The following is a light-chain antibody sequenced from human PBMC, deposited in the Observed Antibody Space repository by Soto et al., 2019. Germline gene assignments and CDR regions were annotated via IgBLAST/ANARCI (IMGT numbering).Light chain of an antibody. J-gene: IGKJ1*01. CDR2: GAS. CDR3: QKYDFDPPAT. CDR1: QGIHNF. Sequence: DIQMTQSPSSLSASVGDSVTITCRASQGIHNFLAWYQQRPGKVPKLLIYGASTLQSGVPSRFSGSGSGTDFTLTISSPQPEDIAPYYCQKYDFDPPATFGQGTKVEIK. V-gene: IGKV1-27*01.